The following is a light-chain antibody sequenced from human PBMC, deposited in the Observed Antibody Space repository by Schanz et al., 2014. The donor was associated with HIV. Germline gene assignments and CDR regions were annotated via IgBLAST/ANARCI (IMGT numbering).Light chain of an antibody. J-gene: IGKJ1*01. Sequence: EIVLTQSPATLSLSPGERATLSCRASQSVSSYLAWYQQKPGQAPRLLIYDASNRATGIPARFSGSGSGTDFTLSISRLEPGDFAVYYCQQYGSSPRTFGQGTKVEIK. CDR2: DAS. V-gene: IGKV3-20*01. CDR3: QQYGSSPRT. CDR1: QSVSSY.